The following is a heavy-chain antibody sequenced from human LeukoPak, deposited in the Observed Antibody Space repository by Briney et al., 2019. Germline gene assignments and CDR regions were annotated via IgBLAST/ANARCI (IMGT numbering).Heavy chain of an antibody. CDR2: ITGTHYTT. Sequence: PGGSLRLSCAASGFTFSTFAMTWVRQAPGKGLEWVSSITGTHYTTYNTDSVKGRFTISSDNSKNTLYLQMNSLRADDTAVYYCTKDPNGDYVGAFDPWGQGTLVTVSS. J-gene: IGHJ5*02. D-gene: IGHD4-17*01. CDR1: GFTFSTFA. V-gene: IGHV3-23*01. CDR3: TKDPNGDYVGAFDP.